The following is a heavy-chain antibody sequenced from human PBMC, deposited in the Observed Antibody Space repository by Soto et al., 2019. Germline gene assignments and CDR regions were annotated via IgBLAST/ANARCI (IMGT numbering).Heavy chain of an antibody. CDR3: ARSPIAVAGHRKYYFDY. CDR1: GGSFSGYY. D-gene: IGHD6-19*01. J-gene: IGHJ4*02. Sequence: SETLSLTCAVYGGSFSGYYWSWIRQPPGKGLEWIGEINHSGSTNYNPSLKSRVTISVDTSKNQFSLKLSSVTAADTAVYYCARSPIAVAGHRKYYFDYWGQGTLVTVSS. V-gene: IGHV4-34*01. CDR2: INHSGST.